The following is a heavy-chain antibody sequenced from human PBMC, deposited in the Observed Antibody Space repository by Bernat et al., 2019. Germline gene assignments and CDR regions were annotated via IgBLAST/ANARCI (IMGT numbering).Heavy chain of an antibody. D-gene: IGHD3-9*01. CDR2: IIPLLGIA. Sequence: GRAGGGGGRPGASVKVSCKASGGTFSSSTISWVRQAPGQGLEWMGRIIPLLGIANYAQKFQGRVTITADQSTSTAYMELRSLRSEDTAVYYCARGGGYFGGLGDSGMDVWGQGTTVTVSS. J-gene: IGHJ6*02. V-gene: IGHV1-69*04. CDR1: GGTFSSST. CDR3: ARGGGYFGGLGDSGMDV.